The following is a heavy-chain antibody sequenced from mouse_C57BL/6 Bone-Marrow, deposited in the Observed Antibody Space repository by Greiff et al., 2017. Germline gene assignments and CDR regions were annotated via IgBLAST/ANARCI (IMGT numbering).Heavy chain of an antibody. CDR2: ISSGSSTI. CDR1: GFTFSDYG. Sequence: EVKLVESGGGLVKPGGSLKLSCAASGFTFSDYGMHWVRQAPEKGLEWVAYISSGSSTIYYADTVKGRFTISRDNAKNTLFLQMTSLRSEDTAMYYCAREAYYFYAMDYWGQGTSVTVSS. J-gene: IGHJ4*01. V-gene: IGHV5-17*01. D-gene: IGHD2-10*01. CDR3: AREAYYFYAMDY.